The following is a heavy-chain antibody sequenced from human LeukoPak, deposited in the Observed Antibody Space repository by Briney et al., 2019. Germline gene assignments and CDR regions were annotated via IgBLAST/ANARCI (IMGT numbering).Heavy chain of an antibody. D-gene: IGHD3-10*01. Sequence: GGSLRLSCAASGFTFSNYGMSWVRQAPGKGLEWVSAISGGVGSTHYADSVKGRFTISRDNSKNTLYLQMNSLRAEDTAVYYCAKARLVSPGSCYFDYWGQGTLVSVSS. CDR3: AKARLVSPGSCYFDY. CDR1: GFTFSNYG. J-gene: IGHJ4*02. V-gene: IGHV3-23*01. CDR2: ISGGVGST.